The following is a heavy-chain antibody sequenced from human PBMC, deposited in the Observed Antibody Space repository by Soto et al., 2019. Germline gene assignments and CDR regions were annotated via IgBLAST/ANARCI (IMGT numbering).Heavy chain of an antibody. CDR3: ARGPVVVAAKPYYYYMDV. D-gene: IGHD2-15*01. CDR1: GYTFTSHD. V-gene: IGHV1-8*01. J-gene: IGHJ6*03. Sequence: ASVKVSCKASGYTFTSHDINCVRQATGQGLEWMGWMNPNSGYTGYAQKFQGRVTMTRNTSISTAYMELSSLRSEDTAVYYCARGPVVVAAKPYYYYMDVWGKGTTVTVSS. CDR2: MNPNSGYT.